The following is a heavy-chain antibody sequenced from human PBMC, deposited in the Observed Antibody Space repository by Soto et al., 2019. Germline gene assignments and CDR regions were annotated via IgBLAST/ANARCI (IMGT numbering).Heavy chain of an antibody. V-gene: IGHV4-38-2*02. J-gene: IGHJ4*02. CDR3: VRGKVNFDF. CDR1: NYSISSGYH. CDR2: IYQSGNT. Sequence: SETLSLTCIVSNYSISSGYHWGWIRQPPGKGLEGIGTIYQSGNTYQNPSLKSRVILSIDMSKNQFSLNLRNVTAADTAVYYCVRGKVNFDFWGKGILVTVSS.